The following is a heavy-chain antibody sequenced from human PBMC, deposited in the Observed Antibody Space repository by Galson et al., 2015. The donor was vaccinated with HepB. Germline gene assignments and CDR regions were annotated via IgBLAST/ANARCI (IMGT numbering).Heavy chain of an antibody. Sequence: SLRLSCAASGFTFSDYYMNWIRQAPGKGLEWVSYISGGSSYTNYADSVKGRFTISRDNAKNSLYLQMNSLRAEDTAVYYCARDSVGIAAAGTSLFDCWGQGTLVTVSS. CDR3: ARDSVGIAAAGTSLFDC. V-gene: IGHV3-11*06. CDR1: GFTFSDYY. CDR2: ISGGSSYT. D-gene: IGHD6-13*01. J-gene: IGHJ5*01.